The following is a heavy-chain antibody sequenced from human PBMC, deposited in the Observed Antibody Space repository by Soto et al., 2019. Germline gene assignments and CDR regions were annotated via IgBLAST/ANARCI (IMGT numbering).Heavy chain of an antibody. V-gene: IGHV4-39*01. Sequence: PSETLSLTCTVSGGSISSSSYYWGWIRQPPGKGLEWIGSIYYSGSTYYNPSLKSRVTISVDTSKNQFSLKLSSVTAADTAVYYCETNYAYYYYYGMDVSGKGTTATVSS. CDR3: ETNYAYYYYYGMDV. J-gene: IGHJ6*04. CDR1: GGSISSSSYY. CDR2: IYYSGST. D-gene: IGHD4-4*01.